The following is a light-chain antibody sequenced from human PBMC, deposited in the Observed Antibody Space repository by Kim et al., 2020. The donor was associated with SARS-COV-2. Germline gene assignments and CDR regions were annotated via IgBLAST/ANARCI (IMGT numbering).Light chain of an antibody. CDR1: QSISSW. Sequence: SVSVGDTVTITCRASQSISSWLAWYQQNPGKVPNIVISKASNLESGDPPRFSGSGSGTDFTLAISDLQPDDLGTYYCQQYSSDWAFGQGTKVDIK. CDR3: QQYSSDWA. V-gene: IGKV1-5*03. CDR2: KAS. J-gene: IGKJ1*01.